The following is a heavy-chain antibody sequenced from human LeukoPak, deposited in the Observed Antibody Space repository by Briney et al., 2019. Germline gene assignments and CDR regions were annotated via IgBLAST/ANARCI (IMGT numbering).Heavy chain of an antibody. CDR2: ISGSGGST. Sequence: GGSLRLSCAASGFTFSSYAMSWVRQAPGKGLEWVSAISGSGGSTYYADSVKGRFTISRDNSKNTLYLQMNSLRAEDTAVYYCASYSNYNNWFDPWGQGTLVTVSS. D-gene: IGHD4-11*01. CDR3: ASYSNYNNWFDP. J-gene: IGHJ5*02. V-gene: IGHV3-23*01. CDR1: GFTFSSYA.